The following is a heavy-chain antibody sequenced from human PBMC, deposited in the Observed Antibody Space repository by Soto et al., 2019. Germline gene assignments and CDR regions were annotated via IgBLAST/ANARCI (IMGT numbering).Heavy chain of an antibody. J-gene: IGHJ6*02. CDR3: ARGLDSSGYYYXYYYGMDV. CDR2: IYYSGST. CDR1: GGSISSYY. V-gene: IGHV4-59*01. D-gene: IGHD3-22*01. Sequence: PSETLSLTCTVSGGSISSYYWSWIRQPPGKGLEWIGYIYYSGSTNYNPSLKSRVTISVDTSKNQFSLKLSSVTAADTAVYYCARGLDSSGYYYXYYYGMDVWGQGTTVT.